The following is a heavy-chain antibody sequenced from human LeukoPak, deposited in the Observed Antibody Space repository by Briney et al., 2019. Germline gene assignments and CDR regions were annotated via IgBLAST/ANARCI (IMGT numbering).Heavy chain of an antibody. CDR1: GFTFDDYA. Sequence: PGRSLRLSCAASGFTFDDYAMHWVRQAPGKGLEWVSGISWNSGSIGYADSVKSRFTISRDNAKNSLYLQMNSLRAEGTALYYCAKDIVGGYQLHINYFDYWGQGTLVTVPS. J-gene: IGHJ4*02. D-gene: IGHD2-2*01. V-gene: IGHV3-9*01. CDR3: AKDIVGGYQLHINYFDY. CDR2: ISWNSGSI.